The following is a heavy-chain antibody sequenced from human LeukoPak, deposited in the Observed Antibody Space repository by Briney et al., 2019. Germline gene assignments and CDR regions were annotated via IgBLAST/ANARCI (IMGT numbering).Heavy chain of an antibody. CDR1: GLTFSSYW. V-gene: IGHV3-7*01. CDR3: ARDNTDIVVVPAAESLYYYYYMDV. CDR2: IKQDGSEK. J-gene: IGHJ6*03. D-gene: IGHD2-2*01. Sequence: QSGGSLRLSCAASGLTFSSYWMSWVRQAPGKGLEWVANIKQDGSEKYYVDSVKGRFTISRDNAKNSLYLQMNSLRAEDTAVYYCARDNTDIVVVPAAESLYYYYYMDVWGKGTTVTVSS.